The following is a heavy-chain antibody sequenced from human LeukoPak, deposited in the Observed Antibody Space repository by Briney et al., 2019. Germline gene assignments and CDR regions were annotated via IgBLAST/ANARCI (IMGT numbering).Heavy chain of an antibody. D-gene: IGHD3-16*01. CDR1: GFIVSSKY. CDR2: IYSGTNT. Sequence: GGSLRLSCAASGFIVSSKYMSWVRQAPGKGLEWVSVIYSGTNTYYADSVQGRFSISRDTSRNTLYLQMNSLRAEDTAVYCCARLGPYYFDSWGQGTLVIVSS. J-gene: IGHJ4*02. CDR3: ARLGPYYFDS. V-gene: IGHV3-53*01.